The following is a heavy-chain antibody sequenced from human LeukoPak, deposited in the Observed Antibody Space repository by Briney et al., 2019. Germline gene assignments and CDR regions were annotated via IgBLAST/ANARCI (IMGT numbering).Heavy chain of an antibody. CDR1: GFTFSSYG. D-gene: IGHD2-21*01. V-gene: IGHV3-33*03. CDR2: IWYGGSNK. CDR3: ATLLGDITCFNY. J-gene: IGHJ4*02. Sequence: GRSLRLSCAASGFTFSSYGMHWVRQAPGKGLEWVAVIWYGGSNKYYADSVKGRFTISRDNAKNSLYLQMDSLRAEDTAVYYCATLLGDITCFNYWGQGTLVTVSS.